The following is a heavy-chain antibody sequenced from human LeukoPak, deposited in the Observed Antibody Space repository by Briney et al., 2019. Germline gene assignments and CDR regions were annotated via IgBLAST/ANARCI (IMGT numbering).Heavy chain of an antibody. J-gene: IGHJ4*02. D-gene: IGHD1-26*01. Sequence: GGSLRLSCAASGFTFSSYAMSWVRQAPGKGLEWVSAISGSGGSTYYADSVKGRFTISRDNSKNALYLQMNSLRAEDTAVYYCAKGIARDRLGASDYWGQGTLVTVSS. CDR2: ISGSGGST. CDR1: GFTFSSYA. V-gene: IGHV3-23*01. CDR3: AKGIARDRLGASDY.